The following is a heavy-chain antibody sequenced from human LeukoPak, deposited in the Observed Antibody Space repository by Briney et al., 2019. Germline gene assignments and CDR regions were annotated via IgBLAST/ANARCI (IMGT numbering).Heavy chain of an antibody. D-gene: IGHD2-8*01. Sequence: GGSLRLSCAASGFVFEDFAMSWVRQVPGKGLEWVSSIHGIGGKAIYADSVKGRFTISRDNAKNSLYLQMNSLRAEDTAVYYCAREGAGYCTNGVCYSMDWFDPWGQGTLVTVSS. CDR3: AREGAGYCTNGVCYSMDWFDP. CDR2: IHGIGGKA. CDR1: GFVFEDFA. J-gene: IGHJ5*02. V-gene: IGHV3-20*04.